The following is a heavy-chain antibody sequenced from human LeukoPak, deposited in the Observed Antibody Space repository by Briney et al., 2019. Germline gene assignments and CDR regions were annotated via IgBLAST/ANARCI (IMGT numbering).Heavy chain of an antibody. D-gene: IGHD6-19*01. J-gene: IGHJ4*02. CDR1: GFTFTNYW. Sequence: GGSLRLSCAASGFTFTNYWMNWVRQASGKGLEWVANIEKDGSDKYYVDSVKGRFTISRDNARNSLFLQMNTLRAEDTAVYYCARGRYSSGWILDYWGQGTLVTVSS. CDR2: IEKDGSDK. CDR3: ARGRYSSGWILDY. V-gene: IGHV3-7*01.